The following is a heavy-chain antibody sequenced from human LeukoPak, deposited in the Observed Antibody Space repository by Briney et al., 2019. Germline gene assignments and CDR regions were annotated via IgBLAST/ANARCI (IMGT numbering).Heavy chain of an antibody. CDR2: IYTSGNT. CDR3: ARDAKYQLPTY. Sequence: PSETLSLTCAVTGHSINSGYYWGWIRQPPGRGLEWIGHIYTSGNTNYNPSLKSRVTISVDTSKNQFSLKLSSVTAADTAVYYCARDAKYQLPTYWGQGTLVSVSS. D-gene: IGHD2-2*01. CDR1: GHSINSGYY. V-gene: IGHV4-38-2*02. J-gene: IGHJ4*02.